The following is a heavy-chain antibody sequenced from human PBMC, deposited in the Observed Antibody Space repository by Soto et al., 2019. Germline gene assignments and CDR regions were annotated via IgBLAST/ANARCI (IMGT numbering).Heavy chain of an antibody. J-gene: IGHJ6*02. CDR1: GFTSSIYG. D-gene: IGHD4-17*01. V-gene: IGHV3-30*18. Sequence: GGSLRLSCAASGFTSSIYGMHWVRQAPGKGLDRVAVISHDGSNKDNAASVKRRFTISRDNSKNTLYLQMNSLRAEDTAVYYCAKDLHPAYGDSLIPNYYYYYGMDGWGQGTTGTV. CDR2: ISHDGSNK. CDR3: AKDLHPAYGDSLIPNYYYYYGMDG.